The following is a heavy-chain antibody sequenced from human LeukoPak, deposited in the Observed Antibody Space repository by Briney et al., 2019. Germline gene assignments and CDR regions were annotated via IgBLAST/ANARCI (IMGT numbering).Heavy chain of an antibody. D-gene: IGHD3-9*01. CDR1: GYTFTSYD. J-gene: IGHJ5*02. CDR2: MNPNSGNT. Sequence: ASVKVSCKASGYTFTSYDINWVRQATGQGLEWMGWMNPNSGNTGYAQKFQGRVTMTRNTSISTAYMELSSLRSEDTAAYYCARGLKLNFNYDILTGYYNWFDPWGQGTLVTVSS. V-gene: IGHV1-8*01. CDR3: ARGLKLNFNYDILTGYYNWFDP.